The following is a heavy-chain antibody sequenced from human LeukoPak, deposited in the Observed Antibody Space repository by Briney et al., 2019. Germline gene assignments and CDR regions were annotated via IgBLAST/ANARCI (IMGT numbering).Heavy chain of an antibody. V-gene: IGHV3-21*01. J-gene: IGHJ6*02. CDR2: ISRTSNYV. CDR1: GFTFSTYS. D-gene: IGHD2-2*01. CDR3: ARGTTIVVVPDAINV. Sequence: GGSLRLSCAASGFTFSTYSMNWVRQAPGKGLEWVSSISRTSNYVQYADSVKGGFTISRDNAKNSLFLQMHRLRAGDTAVYSCARGTTIVVVPDAINVWGQGTTVTVSS.